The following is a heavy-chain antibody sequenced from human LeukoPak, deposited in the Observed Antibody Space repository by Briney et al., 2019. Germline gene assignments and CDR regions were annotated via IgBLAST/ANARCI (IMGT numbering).Heavy chain of an antibody. D-gene: IGHD4-17*01. CDR2: INTDGSTT. V-gene: IGHV3-74*01. CDR1: GFTFSSYW. CDR3: ARVSPNTVTTLQYFDY. J-gene: IGHJ4*02. Sequence: GGSLRLSCAASGFTFSSYWMHWVRQAPGKGLEWVSRINTDGSTTSYADSVKGRFTISRDNAKNTLYLHMNSLRAEDTAVYYCARVSPNTVTTLQYFDYWGQGTLVTVSS.